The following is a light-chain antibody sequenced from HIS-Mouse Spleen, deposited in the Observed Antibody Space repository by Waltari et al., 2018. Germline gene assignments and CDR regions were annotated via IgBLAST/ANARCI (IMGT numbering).Light chain of an antibody. CDR1: SSDVGGYNY. Sequence: QSALTQPRSVSGSPGQSVTISCTGTSSDVGGYNYVSWYQQHPGKAPKPMIYDVSKRPSGVPGRFSGSKSGNTASLTISGLQAEDEADYYCCSYAGSYTFPYVFGTGTKVTVL. CDR3: CSYAGSYTFPYV. CDR2: DVS. V-gene: IGLV2-11*01. J-gene: IGLJ1*01.